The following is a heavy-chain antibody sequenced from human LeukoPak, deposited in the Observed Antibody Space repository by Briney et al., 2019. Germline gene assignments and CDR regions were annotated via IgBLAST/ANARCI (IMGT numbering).Heavy chain of an antibody. Sequence: PGGSLRLSCSASGFTFSTYAMHWVRQAPGKGLEWVAVISYDGTNKYYADSVKGRFTVSRDNSKNTLYLQMNSLRPEDTAIYYCARKAAAYCGGDCWVDYWGQGTLVTVSS. J-gene: IGHJ4*02. CDR3: ARKAAAYCGGDCWVDY. CDR1: GFTFSTYA. V-gene: IGHV3-30-3*01. D-gene: IGHD2-21*02. CDR2: ISYDGTNK.